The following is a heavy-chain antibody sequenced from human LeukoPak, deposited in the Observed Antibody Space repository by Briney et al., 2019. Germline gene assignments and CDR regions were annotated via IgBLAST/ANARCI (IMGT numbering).Heavy chain of an antibody. CDR1: GGSISSSN. CDR2: ISSSSSYI. J-gene: IGHJ4*02. V-gene: IGHV3-21*01. D-gene: IGHD3-3*01. Sequence: PSGTLSLTCAVSGGSISSSNWWSWVRQAPGKGLEWVSSISSSSSYIYYADSVKGRFTISRDNAKNSLYLQMNSLRAEDTAVYYCASTPITIFGVVLDYWGQGTLVTVSS. CDR3: ASTPITIFGVVLDY.